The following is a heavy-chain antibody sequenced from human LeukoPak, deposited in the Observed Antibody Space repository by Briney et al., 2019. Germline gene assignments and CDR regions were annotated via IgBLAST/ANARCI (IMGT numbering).Heavy chain of an antibody. J-gene: IGHJ4*02. Sequence: ASVKVSCKASGYTFTSYGISWVRQAPGQGPEWMGWISVYNGNTNYTQKLQGRVTMTTDTSTSTAYMELRSLRSDDTAVYYCARDRESSYGYDSVYWGQGTLVTVSS. V-gene: IGHV1-18*01. CDR3: ARDRESSYGYDSVY. CDR1: GYTFTSYG. CDR2: ISVYNGNT. D-gene: IGHD5-18*01.